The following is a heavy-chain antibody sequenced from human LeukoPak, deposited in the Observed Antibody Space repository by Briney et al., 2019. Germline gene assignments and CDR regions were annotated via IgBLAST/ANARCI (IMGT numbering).Heavy chain of an antibody. J-gene: IGHJ5*02. CDR1: GYTFTSYY. D-gene: IGHD3-10*01. CDR3: ARERITMVRGVPLGFDP. Sequence: GASVKVSCKASGYTFTSYYMHWVRQAPGQGLEWMGIINPSGGSTSYAQKFQGRVTMTRDTSTSTVYMELSRLRSEDTAVYYCARERITMVRGVPLGFDPWGQGTLVTVSS. V-gene: IGHV1-46*01. CDR2: INPSGGST.